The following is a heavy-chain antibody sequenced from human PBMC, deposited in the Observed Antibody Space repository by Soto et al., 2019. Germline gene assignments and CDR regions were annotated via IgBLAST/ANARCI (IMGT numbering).Heavy chain of an antibody. D-gene: IGHD5-18*01. CDR1: GYTFTSYA. V-gene: IGHV1-3*01. CDR2: INAGNGNT. J-gene: IGHJ6*02. CDR3: ARGPWIQLWLRYYYGMDV. Sequence: VPSVKVSCKASGYTFTSYAMHWVRQAPGRRLEWMGWINAGNGNTKYSQKFQGRVTITRDTSASTAYMELSSLRSEDTAVYYCARGPWIQLWLRYYYGMDVWGQGTTVSVSS.